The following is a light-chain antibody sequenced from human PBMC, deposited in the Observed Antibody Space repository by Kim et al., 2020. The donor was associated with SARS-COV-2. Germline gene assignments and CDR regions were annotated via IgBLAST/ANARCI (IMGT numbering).Light chain of an antibody. CDR2: DSS. Sequence: SFSPGERATLSCRARRSLSTYLACYQQRPGQPPRLLIYDSSIRATGIPARFSGSGSGTDFTLTISSLEPEDSAVYYCQQRTNWWTFDQGTKVDIK. CDR3: QQRTNWWT. CDR1: RSLSTY. V-gene: IGKV3-11*01. J-gene: IGKJ1*01.